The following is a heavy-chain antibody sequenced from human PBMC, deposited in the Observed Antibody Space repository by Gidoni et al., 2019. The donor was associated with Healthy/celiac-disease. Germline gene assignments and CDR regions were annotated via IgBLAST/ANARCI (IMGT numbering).Heavy chain of an antibody. D-gene: IGHD6-13*01. V-gene: IGHV3-23*01. J-gene: IGHJ4*02. CDR3: AKRSAALLLGIAAAGTFDY. CDR1: GFTFSSDA. Sequence: EVRLLESGGGLVQPGGSMRLSCAASGFTFSSDALSWVRRAPGTGLEWVSAISGSGGSTYYADAVKGRFTISRDNSKNTLYLQMNSLRAEDTAVYYCAKRSAALLLGIAAAGTFDYWGQGTLVTVSS. CDR2: ISGSGGST.